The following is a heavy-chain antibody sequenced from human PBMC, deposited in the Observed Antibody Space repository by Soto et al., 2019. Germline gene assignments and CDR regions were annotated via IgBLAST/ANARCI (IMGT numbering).Heavy chain of an antibody. D-gene: IGHD5-12*01. CDR3: ASRNRWLQFLHVSEY. J-gene: IGHJ4*02. CDR2: ISGSGGST. Sequence: EVQLLESGGGLVQPGGSLRLSCAASGFTFSSYAMSWVRQAPGKGLEWVSAISGSGGSTYYADSVKGRFTISSDKSKKTLYRQMNSMRAEDTAVYYCASRNRWLQFLHVSEYWGQGTLVTVSS. V-gene: IGHV3-23*01. CDR1: GFTFSSYA.